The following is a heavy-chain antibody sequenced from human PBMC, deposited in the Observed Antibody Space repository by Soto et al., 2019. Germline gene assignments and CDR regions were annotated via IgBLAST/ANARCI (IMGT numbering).Heavy chain of an antibody. V-gene: IGHV4-59*01. D-gene: IGHD4-4*01. CDR2: IYYSGST. CDR3: ARDGDGRMTTNPYYYNGMDV. Sequence: ETLSLTCTVSGGSISSYYWSWIRQPPGKGLEWIGYIYYSGSTNYNPSLKSRVTISVDTSKNQFSLKLSSVTAADTAVYYCARDGDGRMTTNPYYYNGMDVWGPGTTVTVSS. CDR1: GGSISSYY. J-gene: IGHJ6*02.